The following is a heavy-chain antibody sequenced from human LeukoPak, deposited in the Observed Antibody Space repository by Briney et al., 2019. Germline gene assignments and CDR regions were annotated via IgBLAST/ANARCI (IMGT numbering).Heavy chain of an antibody. D-gene: IGHD6-13*01. V-gene: IGHV1-69-2*01. CDR3: ATGGKSIAAAWDY. J-gene: IGHJ4*02. CDR1: GYTFTDYY. Sequence: ASVKVSCKVSGYTFTDYYMHWVQQAPGKGLEWMGLVDPEDGETIYAEKFQGRVTITADTSTDTAYMELSSLRSEDTAVYYCATGGKSIAAAWDYGGQGTLVTVSS. CDR2: VDPEDGET.